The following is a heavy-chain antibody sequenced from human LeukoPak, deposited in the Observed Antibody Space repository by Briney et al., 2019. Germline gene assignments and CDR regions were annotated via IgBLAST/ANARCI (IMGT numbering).Heavy chain of an antibody. J-gene: IGHJ4*02. CDR1: GYTFTDYY. CDR3: AKAKTIVGTFGFDY. V-gene: IGHV1-2*06. Sequence: ASVKVSCTASGYTFTDYYMHWVRQAPGQGLEWVGRINPNSGGTNYAQKFQGGVTMTRDTSISTAYMELTRLTSDDTAVYYCAKAKTIVGTFGFDYWGQGTLVTVSS. CDR2: INPNSGGT. D-gene: IGHD2/OR15-2a*01.